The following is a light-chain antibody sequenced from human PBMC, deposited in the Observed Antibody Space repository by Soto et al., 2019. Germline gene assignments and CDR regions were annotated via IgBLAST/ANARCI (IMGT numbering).Light chain of an antibody. J-gene: IGLJ3*02. V-gene: IGLV2-8*01. Sequence: QSALTQPPSASGSPGQSVTISCTGISSDVGGYNYVSWYQQYPGRAPKLMIYGVTKRPSGVPDRFSGSKSGNTASLTVSGLQAEDEADYYCSSYAASNNFYFVFGGGTKLTVL. CDR2: GVT. CDR1: SSDVGGYNY. CDR3: SSYAASNNFYFV.